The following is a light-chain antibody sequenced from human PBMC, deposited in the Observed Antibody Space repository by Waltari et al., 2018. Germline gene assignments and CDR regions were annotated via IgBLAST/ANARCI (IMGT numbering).Light chain of an antibody. J-gene: IGLJ1*01. V-gene: IGLV2-8*01. CDR3: SSYAGSNNLGV. CDR1: SRDVGGYTY. CDR2: EVS. Sequence: QSALTQPHSASGSPGQSVTISCTGTSRDVGGYTYVSWYQQHPGKAPKLMIYEVSKRPSGVPDRFSGSKSGNTASLTVSGLQAEDEADYYCSSYAGSNNLGVFGTGTKVTVL.